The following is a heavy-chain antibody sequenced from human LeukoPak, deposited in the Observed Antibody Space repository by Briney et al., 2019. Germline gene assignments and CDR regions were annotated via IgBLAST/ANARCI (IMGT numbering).Heavy chain of an antibody. CDR2: ISWNSGSI. CDR3: AKDRMGGSWELLHAFDY. Sequence: GGSLRLSCAASGFTFDDYAMHWVRQAPGKGLEWVSGISWNSGSIGYADSVKGRFTISRDNAKNSLYLQMNSLRAEDTALYYCAKDRMGGSWELLHAFDYWGQGTLVTVSS. J-gene: IGHJ4*02. D-gene: IGHD1-26*01. V-gene: IGHV3-9*01. CDR1: GFTFDDYA.